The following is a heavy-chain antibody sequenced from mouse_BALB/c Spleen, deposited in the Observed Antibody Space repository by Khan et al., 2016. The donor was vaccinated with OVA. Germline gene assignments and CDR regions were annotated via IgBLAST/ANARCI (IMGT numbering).Heavy chain of an antibody. CDR3: ARWTFEY. Sequence: VQLKQSGPELMKPGASVNISCKASGYSFTSYYIHWVKQSHGKSLEWIGYIDPFNGGTDYNQKFKGKATLTVAKSSNTAYMHLRSLTAKDSAVYYCARWTFEYRGQGTLVTVAA. CDR1: GYSFTSYY. J-gene: IGHJ3*01. CDR2: IDPFNGGT. V-gene: IGHV1-31*01.